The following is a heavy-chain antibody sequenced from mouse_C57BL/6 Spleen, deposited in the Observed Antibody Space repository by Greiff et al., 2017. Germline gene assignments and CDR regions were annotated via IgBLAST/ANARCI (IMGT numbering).Heavy chain of an antibody. CDR1: GYTFTNYW. Sequence: QVHVKQSGAELVRPGTSVKMSCKASGYTFTNYWIGWAKQRPGHGLEWIGDIYPGGGYTNYNEKFKGKATLTADKSSSTAYMQFSSLTSEDSAIYYCARGVYYDYDEDYAMDYWGQGTSVTVSS. D-gene: IGHD2-4*01. J-gene: IGHJ4*01. CDR2: IYPGGGYT. CDR3: ARGVYYDYDEDYAMDY. V-gene: IGHV1-63*01.